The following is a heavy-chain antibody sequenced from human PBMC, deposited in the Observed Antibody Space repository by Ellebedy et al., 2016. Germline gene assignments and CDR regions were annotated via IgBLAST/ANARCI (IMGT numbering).Heavy chain of an antibody. V-gene: IGHV4-34*01. CDR2: INHSGST. Sequence: SETLSLTCAVYGGSFSGYYWSWIRQPPGKGLEWIGEINHSGSTNYNPSLKSRVTISVDTSKNQFSLKLSSVTAADTAVYYCARLRSGYGDYKYAFDIWGQGTMVTVSS. J-gene: IGHJ3*02. D-gene: IGHD4-17*01. CDR3: ARLRSGYGDYKYAFDI. CDR1: GGSFSGYY.